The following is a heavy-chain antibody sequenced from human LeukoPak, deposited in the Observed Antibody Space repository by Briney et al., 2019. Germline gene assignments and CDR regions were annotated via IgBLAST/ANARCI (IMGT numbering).Heavy chain of an antibody. Sequence: ASVKVSCKASGYTFTGYYMHWVRQAPGQGLEWMGWINPNSGGTNYAQKFQGRVTMTRDTSISTAYMELSSLRSEDTAVYYCARSDTAMGNYYYYYYMDVWGKGTTVTISS. V-gene: IGHV1-2*02. CDR2: INPNSGGT. CDR3: ARSDTAMGNYYYYYYMDV. CDR1: GYTFTGYY. D-gene: IGHD5-18*01. J-gene: IGHJ6*03.